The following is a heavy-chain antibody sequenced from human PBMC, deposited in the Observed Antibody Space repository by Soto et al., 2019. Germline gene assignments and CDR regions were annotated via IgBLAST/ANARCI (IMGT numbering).Heavy chain of an antibody. J-gene: IGHJ6*02. Sequence: SETLSLTCTVSGGSISSSRCHWGWIRQPPGKGLEWIASIKYSGTTFYNPSLKSRVTISVDTSKNQFALKLSSVTAADTAVYYCARILTGISTSCDCYYRYGMDVWGQGTTVTVSS. V-gene: IGHV4-39*06. CDR2: IKYSGTT. D-gene: IGHD2-2*01. CDR1: GGSISSSRCH. CDR3: ARILTGISTSCDCYYRYGMDV.